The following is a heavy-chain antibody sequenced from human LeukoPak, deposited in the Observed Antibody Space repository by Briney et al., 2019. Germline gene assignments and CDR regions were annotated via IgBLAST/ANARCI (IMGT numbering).Heavy chain of an antibody. J-gene: IGHJ4*02. CDR1: GFTFSNAW. CDR3: ATDLLDD. Sequence: GGSLRLSCAASGFTFSNAWMSWVRQAPGEGLEWVGRIKRTSDGGTTDYAAPVKGRFTISRDDSKNMVYLQMDSLTTEDTAVYYCATDLLDDWGQGTLVTVSS. V-gene: IGHV3-15*01. CDR2: IKRTSDGGTT.